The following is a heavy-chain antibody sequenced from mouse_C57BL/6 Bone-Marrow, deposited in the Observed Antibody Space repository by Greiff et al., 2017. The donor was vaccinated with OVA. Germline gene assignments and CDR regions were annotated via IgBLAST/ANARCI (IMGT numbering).Heavy chain of an antibody. V-gene: IGHV1-54*01. Sequence: VQLQPSGAELVRPGTSVKVSCKASGYAFTNYLIEWVKQRPGQGLEWIGVINPGSGGTNYNEKFKGKATLTADKSSSTAYMQLSSLTSEDSAVYFCARSLLYYAMDYWGQGTSVTVSS. CDR2: INPGSGGT. J-gene: IGHJ4*01. D-gene: IGHD2-1*01. CDR1: GYAFTNYL. CDR3: ARSLLYYAMDY.